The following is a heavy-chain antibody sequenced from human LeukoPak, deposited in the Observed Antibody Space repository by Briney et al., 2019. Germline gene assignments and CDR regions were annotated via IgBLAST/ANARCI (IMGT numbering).Heavy chain of an antibody. J-gene: IGHJ1*01. D-gene: IGHD6-19*01. CDR3: ATSGYSSGWAPRNFQH. CDR2: IYYSGST. V-gene: IGHV4-59*12. Sequence: SETLSLTCTVSGGSISSYYWSWIRQPPGKGLEWIGYIYYSGSTNYNPSLKSRVTISVDTSKNQFYLKLSSVTAADTAVYYCATSGYSSGWAPRNFQHWGQGTLVTVSS. CDR1: GGSISSYY.